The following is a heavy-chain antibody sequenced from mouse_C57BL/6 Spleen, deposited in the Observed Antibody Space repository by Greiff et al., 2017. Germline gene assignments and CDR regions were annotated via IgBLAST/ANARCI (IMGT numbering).Heavy chain of an antibody. D-gene: IGHD2-1*01. CDR1: GYTFTSYW. Sequence: QVQLKQSGAELVKPGASVKLSCKASGYTFTSYWMHWVKQRPGQGLEWIGMIHPNSGSTNYNEKFKSKATLTVDKSSSTAYMQLSSLTSEDSAVYYCARIYPDPFAYWGQGTLVTVSA. V-gene: IGHV1-64*01. J-gene: IGHJ3*01. CDR2: IHPNSGST. CDR3: ARIYPDPFAY.